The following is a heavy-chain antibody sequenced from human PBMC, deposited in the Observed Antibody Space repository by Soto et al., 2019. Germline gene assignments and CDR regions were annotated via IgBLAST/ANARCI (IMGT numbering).Heavy chain of an antibody. CDR1: GFTFSSYG. V-gene: IGHV3-30*18. CDR2: ISYDGSNK. CDR3: AKDYELAPRWGYENYGMDG. J-gene: IGHJ6*02. D-gene: IGHD2-21*01. Sequence: PGGSLRLSCAASGFTFSSYGMHWVRQAPGKGLEWVAVISYDGSNKYYADSVKGRFTISRDNSKNTLYLQMNSLRAEDTAVYYCAKDYELAPRWGYENYGMDGWGQGTTVTVSS.